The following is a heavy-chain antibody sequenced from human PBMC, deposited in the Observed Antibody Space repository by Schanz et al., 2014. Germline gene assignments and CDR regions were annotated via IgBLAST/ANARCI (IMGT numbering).Heavy chain of an antibody. V-gene: IGHV3-21*01. CDR2: LSSDSRHV. D-gene: IGHD1-26*01. CDR3: ARGARQYSGSYSPSDY. J-gene: IGHJ4*02. Sequence: EVQLVESGGGLVKPGGSLRLSCVASGFIFSSYNMNWVRQSPGKGLEWVSFLSSDSRHVYYVESAKGRFTISRDNTKNSVFLLMSSLRAEDSAVYYCARGARQYSGSYSPSDYWGQGTLVTVSS. CDR1: GFIFSSYN.